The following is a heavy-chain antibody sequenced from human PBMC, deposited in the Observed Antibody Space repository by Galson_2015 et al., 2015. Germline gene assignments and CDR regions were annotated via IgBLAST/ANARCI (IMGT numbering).Heavy chain of an antibody. CDR2: TYLRSRWYY. CDR3: AREFYGMDV. V-gene: IGHV6-1*01. J-gene: IGHJ6*02. Sequence: CAISGDSVASQSATWDWIRQSPSRGLEWLGRTYLRSRWYYDYAESVKGRITINPDTSKNQFYLLLNSVTPEDSAVYYCAREFYGMDVWGQGTTVTVSS. CDR1: GDSVASQSAT.